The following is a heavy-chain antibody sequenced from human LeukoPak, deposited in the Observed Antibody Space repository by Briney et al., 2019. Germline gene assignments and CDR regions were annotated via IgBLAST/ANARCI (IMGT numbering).Heavy chain of an antibody. CDR1: GFTFSSYW. D-gene: IGHD5-18*01. V-gene: IGHV3-7*03. Sequence: PGGSLRLSCAASGFTFSSYWMSWVRQAPGKGLEWVANIKQDGREKYYVDSVKGRFTISRDNAKNSLYLQMNSLRAEDTAVYYCAREYSYGDFDYWGQGTLVTVSS. J-gene: IGHJ4*02. CDR3: AREYSYGDFDY. CDR2: IKQDGREK.